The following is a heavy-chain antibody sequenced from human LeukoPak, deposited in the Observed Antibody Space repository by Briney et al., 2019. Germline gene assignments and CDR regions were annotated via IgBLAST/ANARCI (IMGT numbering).Heavy chain of an antibody. D-gene: IGHD3-3*01. CDR2: IHTSGSN. Sequence: SETLSLTCTVSGYSISSGYYWAWIRQPPGKGLEWIGYIHTSGSNNQYPSLKSRVTISVDKSKNHFSLRLTSVTAADTAVYYCARLSAAVHLGAFDLWGQGTMVTVSS. CDR3: ARLSAAVHLGAFDL. J-gene: IGHJ3*01. CDR1: GYSISSGYY. V-gene: IGHV4-38-2*02.